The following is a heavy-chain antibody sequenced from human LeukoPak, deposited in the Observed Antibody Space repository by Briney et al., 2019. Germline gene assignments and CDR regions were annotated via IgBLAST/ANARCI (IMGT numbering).Heavy chain of an antibody. J-gene: IGHJ4*02. CDR1: GGTFSSYA. V-gene: IGHV1-69*13. Sequence: GASVKGSFTASGGTFSSYAISWVRQAPGPGLEWMGGIIPIFGTANYAQKFQGRVTITADESTSTAYMELSSLRSEDTAVYYCASRPIGPGFDWLLHPLDYWGQGTLVTVSS. CDR3: ASRPIGPGFDWLLHPLDY. CDR2: IIPIFGTA. D-gene: IGHD3-9*01.